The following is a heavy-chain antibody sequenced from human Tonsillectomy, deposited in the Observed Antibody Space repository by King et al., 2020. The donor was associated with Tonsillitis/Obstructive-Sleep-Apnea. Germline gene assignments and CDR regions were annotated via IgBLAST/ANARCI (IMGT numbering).Heavy chain of an antibody. CDR3: VHRRSVHLDYYFTS. CDR2: IYWDDAT. V-gene: IGHV2-5*02. J-gene: IGHJ4*02. Sequence: ITLKESGPTLVKPTQTLTLTCTFSGFSLRTNGVGVGWIRQPPGKALEWLGLIYWDDATRYSESMKTRLTITADTSQNQVVLTMTNMDPVYTATYYCVHRRSVHLDYYFTSCGQGTLVTVSS. CDR1: GFSLRTNGVG. D-gene: IGHD2-2*03.